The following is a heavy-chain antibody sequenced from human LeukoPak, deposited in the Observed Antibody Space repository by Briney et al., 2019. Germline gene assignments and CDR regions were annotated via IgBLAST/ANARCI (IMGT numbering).Heavy chain of an antibody. CDR1: GGFISSYY. D-gene: IGHD1-26*01. CDR2: IYYSGST. J-gene: IGHJ4*02. Sequence: PSETLSLTCTVSGGFISSYYWSWIRQPPGKGLEWIGYIYYSGSTNYNPSLKSRVTMSVHTSKNQFSLKLSSVTAADTAVYYCARDSGRYYGFGYWGQGTLVTVSS. V-gene: IGHV4-59*01. CDR3: ARDSGRYYGFGY.